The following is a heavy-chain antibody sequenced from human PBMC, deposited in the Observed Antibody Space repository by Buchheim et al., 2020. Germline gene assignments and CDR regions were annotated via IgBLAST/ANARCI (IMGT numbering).Heavy chain of an antibody. CDR2: IYYSGST. CDR3: ARDRYSEGRYGMDV. Sequence: QVQLQESGPGLVKPSETLSLTCTVSGGSISSYYWSWIRQPPGKGLEWIGYIYYSGSTNYNPSLQSRVTISVDTSKNQFSLKLSSVTAADTAVYYCARDRYSEGRYGMDVWGQGTT. CDR1: GGSISSYY. J-gene: IGHJ6*02. D-gene: IGHD1-1*01. V-gene: IGHV4-59*01.